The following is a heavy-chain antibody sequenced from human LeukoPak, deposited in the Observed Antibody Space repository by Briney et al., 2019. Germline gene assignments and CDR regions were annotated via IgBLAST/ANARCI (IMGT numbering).Heavy chain of an antibody. D-gene: IGHD2-2*01. V-gene: IGHV5-10-1*01. CDR3: ARGRECSSTSCRNIVDY. CDR2: INPSDSYT. Sequence: GESLRISCKGSGYSFTSYWISWVRQMPGKGLEWMGRINPSDSYTNYSPSFQGHVTISADESISTAYLQWSSLKASDTAMYYCARGRECSSTSCRNIVDYWGQGTLVTVSS. J-gene: IGHJ4*02. CDR1: GYSFTSYW.